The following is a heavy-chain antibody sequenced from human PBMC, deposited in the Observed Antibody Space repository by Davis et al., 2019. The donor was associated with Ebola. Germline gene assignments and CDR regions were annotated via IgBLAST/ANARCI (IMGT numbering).Heavy chain of an antibody. CDR1: GGSISSSSYY. V-gene: IGHV4-39*01. D-gene: IGHD2-8*01. CDR2: IYYSGST. J-gene: IGHJ6*02. Sequence: MPSETLSLTCTVSGGSISSSSYYWGWIRQPPGKGLEWIGSIYYSGSTYYNPSLKSRVTISVDTSKNQFSLQLNSVTPEDTAVYYCARANGYYYGMDVWGQGTTVTVSS. CDR3: ARANGYYYGMDV.